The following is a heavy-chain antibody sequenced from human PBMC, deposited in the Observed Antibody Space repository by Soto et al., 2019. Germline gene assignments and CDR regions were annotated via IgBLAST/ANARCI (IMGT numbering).Heavy chain of an antibody. CDR3: ASHRFCSGGSCYWGAYYGMDV. CDR2: IYYSGST. Sequence: SETLSLTCTVSGGSISSSSYYWGWIRQPPGKGLEWIGSIYYSGSTYYNPSLKSRVTISVDTSKNQFSLKLSSVTAADTAVYYFASHRFCSGGSCYWGAYYGMDVWGQGPTFP. CDR1: GGSISSSSYY. V-gene: IGHV4-39*01. D-gene: IGHD2-15*01. J-gene: IGHJ6*02.